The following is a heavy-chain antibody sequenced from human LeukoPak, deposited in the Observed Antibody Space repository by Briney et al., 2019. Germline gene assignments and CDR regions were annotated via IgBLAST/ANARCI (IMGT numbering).Heavy chain of an antibody. V-gene: IGHV4-59*01. Sequence: SETLSLTCTVSGGSISSYYWSWIRQPPGKGLEWIGYIYYSGSTNYNPSLKSRVTISVDTSKNQFSLKLSSVTAADTAVYYCARDSSGWYINDAFDIWGQRTMVTVSS. J-gene: IGHJ3*02. CDR2: IYYSGST. CDR3: ARDSSGWYINDAFDI. D-gene: IGHD6-19*01. CDR1: GGSISSYY.